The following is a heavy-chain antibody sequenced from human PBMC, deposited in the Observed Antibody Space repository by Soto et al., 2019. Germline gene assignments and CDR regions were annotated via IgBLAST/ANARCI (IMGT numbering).Heavy chain of an antibody. D-gene: IGHD3-16*01. V-gene: IGHV4-4*02. J-gene: IGHJ4*02. CDR1: GVAITRNFS. Sequence: QVQLQESGPGLVKPSETLSLTCGVSGVAITRNFSWQWVRQSPGKGLEWLGEIYHTGTTNYTPSLRGRVTISVDPPRHPLSLRLPSLTAAHTVFHFCAAKGGDNALDHWCPGTRLSVPS. CDR3: AAKGGDNALDH. CDR2: IYHTGTT.